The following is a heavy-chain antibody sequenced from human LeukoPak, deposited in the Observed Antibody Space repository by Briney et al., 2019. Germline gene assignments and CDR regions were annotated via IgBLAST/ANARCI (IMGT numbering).Heavy chain of an antibody. V-gene: IGHV3-30*18. CDR1: GFIFSSYG. CDR3: AKPGDSSGWYLSWFDP. D-gene: IGHD6-19*01. J-gene: IGHJ5*02. CDR2: ISYDGSNK. Sequence: GGSLRLSCAASGFIFSSYGMHWVRQAPGKGLEWVAVISYDGSNKYYADSLKGRFTISRDNSKNTLYLQMNSLRAEDTAVYYCAKPGDSSGWYLSWFDPWGQGTLVTVSS.